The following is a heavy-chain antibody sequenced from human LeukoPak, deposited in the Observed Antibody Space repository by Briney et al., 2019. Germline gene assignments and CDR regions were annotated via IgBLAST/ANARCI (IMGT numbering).Heavy chain of an antibody. V-gene: IGHV4-4*07. D-gene: IGHD6-13*01. Sequence: SETLSLTCTVSGGSIRSYYWSWIRQPAGKGLEWIGRIYTSGSTNYNPSLKSRVTISVDKSKNQFSLKLSSVTAADTAVYYCARVGRIAAAGSDPYYFDYWGQGTLVTVSS. CDR3: ARVGRIAAAGSDPYYFDY. J-gene: IGHJ4*02. CDR2: IYTSGST. CDR1: GGSIRSYY.